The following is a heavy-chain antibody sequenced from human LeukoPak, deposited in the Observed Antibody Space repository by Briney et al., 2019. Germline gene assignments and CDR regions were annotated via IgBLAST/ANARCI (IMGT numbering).Heavy chain of an antibody. D-gene: IGHD1-26*01. Sequence: SETLSLTCTVSGGSVSRGGYYWNWIRQHPGKGLEWIGFTSYSEGTYYNPSLMSRTTISVDRSQNQFSLKMRDVTAADTAVYFCATADWESFYFDSWGQEALVAVSS. J-gene: IGHJ4*02. CDR3: ATADWESFYFDS. CDR1: GGSVSRGGYY. CDR2: TSYSEGT. V-gene: IGHV4-31*03.